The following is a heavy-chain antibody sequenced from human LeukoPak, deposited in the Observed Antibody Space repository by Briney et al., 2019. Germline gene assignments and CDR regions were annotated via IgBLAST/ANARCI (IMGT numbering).Heavy chain of an antibody. CDR3: ARMIRRSPRYAFDI. J-gene: IGHJ3*02. CDR1: GGSISSYY. CDR2: IYYSGST. V-gene: IGHV4-59*01. D-gene: IGHD3-16*01. Sequence: SETLSLTCTVSGGSISSYYWSWIRQPPGKGLEWIGYIYYSGSTNYNPSLKSRVTISVDTSKNQFSLKLSSVTAADTAVYYCARMIRRSPRYAFDIWGQGTMVTVSS.